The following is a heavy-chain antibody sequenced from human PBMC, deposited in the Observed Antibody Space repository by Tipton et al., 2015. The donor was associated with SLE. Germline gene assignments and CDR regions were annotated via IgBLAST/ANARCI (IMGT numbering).Heavy chain of an antibody. J-gene: IGHJ4*02. Sequence: TLSLTCTVSGGSISSYYWSWIRQPPGKGLEWIGYIYYSGSTNYNPSLKSRVTISVDTSKNQFSLKLSSVTAAGTAVYYCARHPSGYYYFDYWGQGTLVTVSS. V-gene: IGHV4-59*08. CDR1: GGSISSYY. D-gene: IGHD3-22*01. CDR3: ARHPSGYYYFDY. CDR2: IYYSGST.